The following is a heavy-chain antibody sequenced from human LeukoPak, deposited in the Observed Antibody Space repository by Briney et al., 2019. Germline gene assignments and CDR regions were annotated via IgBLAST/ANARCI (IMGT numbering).Heavy chain of an antibody. CDR2: ISSNGGST. J-gene: IGHJ5*02. D-gene: IGHD3-3*01. CDR3: ARDHDFWSGRGPWFDP. CDR1: GFTFSSYA. Sequence: PGGSLRLSCAASGFTFSSYAMHWVRHAPGKGLEYVSAISSNGGSTYYANSVKGRFTISRDNSKNTLYLQMGSLRAEDMAVYYCARDHDFWSGRGPWFDPWGQGTLVTVSS. V-gene: IGHV3-64*01.